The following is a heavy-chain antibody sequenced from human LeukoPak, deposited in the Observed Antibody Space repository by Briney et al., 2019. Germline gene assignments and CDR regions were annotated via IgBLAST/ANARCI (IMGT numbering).Heavy chain of an antibody. CDR1: GGSISNGGYY. D-gene: IGHD1-26*01. CDR2: IYQSGST. Sequence: SETLSLTCSVSGGSISNGGYYWTWFRQPPGKGLEWIGYIYQSGSTYYNPSLKSRVTISVDRSKNQFFLRLTSVTAADTAVYYCASGKEVGATRGSDDYWGQGTLVTVSS. V-gene: IGHV4-30-2*01. CDR3: ASGKEVGATRGSDDY. J-gene: IGHJ4*02.